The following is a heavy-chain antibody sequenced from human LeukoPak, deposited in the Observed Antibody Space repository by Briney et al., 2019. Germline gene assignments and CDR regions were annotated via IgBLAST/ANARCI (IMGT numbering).Heavy chain of an antibody. D-gene: IGHD1-26*01. CDR1: GFTFGDYY. Sequence: PGGSLRLSCAASGFTFGDYYMSWIRQAPGKGLEWVSYISSSGSTIYYADSVKGRFTISRDNAKNSLYLQMNSLRAEDTAVYYCAGSPTPYYFDYWGQGTLVTVSS. CDR2: ISSSGSTI. J-gene: IGHJ4*02. V-gene: IGHV3-11*01. CDR3: AGSPTPYYFDY.